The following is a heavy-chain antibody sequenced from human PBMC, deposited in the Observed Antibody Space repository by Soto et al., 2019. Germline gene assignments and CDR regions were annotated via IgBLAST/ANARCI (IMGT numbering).Heavy chain of an antibody. CDR3: AKHSSCYYPNWFDP. CDR2: IIPIFGTA. J-gene: IGHJ5*02. CDR1: GGTFSSYA. D-gene: IGHD3-22*01. Sequence: QVQLVQSGAEVKKPGSSVKVSCKASGGTFSSYAISWVRHAPGQGLKWMGGIIPIFGTANYAQKFQGRVTITADESTTTAYMELSSLRSYDTAVYYCAKHSSCYYPNWFDPWGQGTLVTVSS. V-gene: IGHV1-69*01.